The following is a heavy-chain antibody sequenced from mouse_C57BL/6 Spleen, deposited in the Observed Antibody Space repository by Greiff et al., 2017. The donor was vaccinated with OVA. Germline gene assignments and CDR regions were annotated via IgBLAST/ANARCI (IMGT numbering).Heavy chain of an antibody. D-gene: IGHD2-1*01. CDR1: GYSITSGYD. J-gene: IGHJ2*01. Sequence: EVQLVESGPGMVKPSQSLSLTCTVTGYSITSGYDWHWIRHFPGNKLEWMGYISYSGSTNYNPSLKSRISITHDTSKNHFFLKLNSVTTEDTATYYCARERDGNCFDYWGQGTTLTVSA. CDR3: ARERDGNCFDY. CDR2: ISYSGST. V-gene: IGHV3-1*01.